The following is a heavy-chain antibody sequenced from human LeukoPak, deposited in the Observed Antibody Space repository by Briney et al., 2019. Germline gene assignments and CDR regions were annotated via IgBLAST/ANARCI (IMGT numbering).Heavy chain of an antibody. CDR3: ARGADGVSSNSRGWFDP. V-gene: IGHV3-21*01. CDR2: ISTSSSYI. J-gene: IGHJ5*02. D-gene: IGHD2-15*01. Sequence: GGSLRLSCTASGFTFNSYSMNWVRQAPGKGLEWVSSISTSSSYIYYADSVKGRFTISRDNARNSLYLQMNTLRAEDTAVYSCARGADGVSSNSRGWFDPWGQGTLVTVSS. CDR1: GFTFNSYS.